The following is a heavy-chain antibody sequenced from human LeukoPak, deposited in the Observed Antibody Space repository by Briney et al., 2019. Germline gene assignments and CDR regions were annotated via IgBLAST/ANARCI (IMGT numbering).Heavy chain of an antibody. CDR2: INPSGGST. D-gene: IGHD2-21*02. V-gene: IGHV1-46*01. CDR3: ARDFAYCGGDCYSDAFDI. J-gene: IGHJ3*02. CDR1: GYTFTSYY. Sequence: ASVKVSCKASGYTFTSYYMHWVRQAPGQGLEWMGIINPSGGSTSYAQKFQGRVTMTRDMSTSTVYMELSSLRSEDTAVYYCARDFAYCGGDCYSDAFDIWGQGTMVTVSS.